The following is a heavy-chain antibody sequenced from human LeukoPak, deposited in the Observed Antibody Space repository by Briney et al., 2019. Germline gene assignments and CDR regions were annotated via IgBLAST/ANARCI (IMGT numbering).Heavy chain of an antibody. J-gene: IGHJ4*02. V-gene: IGHV3-74*01. CDR2: INGDGSTT. CDR1: GFTFSSYW. CDR3: ARGGVDY. Sequence: GGPLRLSCGASGFTFSSYWIHWVRQAPGKGLVWVSRINGDGSTTTYADSVKGRFTISRDHAKNTVYLQRNSLRAEDTAVYFCARGGVDYWGQGTLVTVSS.